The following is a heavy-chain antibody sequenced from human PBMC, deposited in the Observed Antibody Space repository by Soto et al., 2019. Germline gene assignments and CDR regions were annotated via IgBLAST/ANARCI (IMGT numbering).Heavy chain of an antibody. CDR3: AREGYSYGKIFDY. CDR2: ISSSTSYI. CDR1: GFTFSSYS. D-gene: IGHD5-18*01. V-gene: IGHV3-21*01. J-gene: IGHJ4*02. Sequence: ESGGGLVKPGGSLRLSCAASGFTFSSYSMTWVRQAPGKGLEWVSSISSSTSYIYYADSLKGRFTISRDNAKSSLYLQMNSLRAEDTAVYYCAREGYSYGKIFDYWGQGTLVTVSS.